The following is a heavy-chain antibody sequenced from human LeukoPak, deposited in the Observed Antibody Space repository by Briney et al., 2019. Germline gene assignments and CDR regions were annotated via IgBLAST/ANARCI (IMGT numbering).Heavy chain of an antibody. CDR3: TIFRGSGSSTLYSFDY. CDR2: LSGDSSSI. D-gene: IGHD3-10*01. J-gene: IGHJ4*02. V-gene: IGHV3-23*01. CDR1: QFTFTNNA. Sequence: GGSLRLSCAASQFTFTNNAMSWVRQAPGQGLEWVSGLSGDSSSIYYAASVKGRFTISRDNSKNMLYLQMNSLRAEDTAVYYCTIFRGSGSSTLYSFDYWGQGSLVTVAP.